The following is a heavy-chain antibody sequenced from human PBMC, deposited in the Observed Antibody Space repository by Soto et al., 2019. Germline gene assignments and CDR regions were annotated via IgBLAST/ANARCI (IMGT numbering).Heavy chain of an antibody. D-gene: IGHD5-12*01. CDR3: ARVGHSGYDQYYYYMDV. J-gene: IGHJ6*03. Sequence: QVQLQESGPGLVKPSETLSLTCTASGGSISSYYWSWIRQPPGKGLEWLGYIYYSGSTNYNPSLKSRVTISVDTSKNQCSLKLSSVTAADTAVYYCARVGHSGYDQYYYYMDVWGKGTTVTVSS. V-gene: IGHV4-59*01. CDR1: GGSISSYY. CDR2: IYYSGST.